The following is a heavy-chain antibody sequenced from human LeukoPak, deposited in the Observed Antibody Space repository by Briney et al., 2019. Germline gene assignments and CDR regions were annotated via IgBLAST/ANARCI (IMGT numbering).Heavy chain of an antibody. V-gene: IGHV4-61*09. J-gene: IGHJ4*02. CDR1: GGSISSGCYY. CDR3: ASSGYSSGFDY. CDR2: IYTSGST. D-gene: IGHD6-25*01. Sequence: SQTLSLTCTVSGGSISSGCYYWSWIRQPAGKGLEWIGHIYTSGSTNYNPSLKSRVTISVDTSKNQFSLKLSSVTAADTAVYYCASSGYSSGFDYWGQGTLVTVSS.